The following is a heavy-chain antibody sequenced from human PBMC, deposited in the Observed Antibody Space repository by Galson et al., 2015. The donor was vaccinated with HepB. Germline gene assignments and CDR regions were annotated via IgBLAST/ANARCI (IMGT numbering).Heavy chain of an antibody. V-gene: IGHV3-74*01. J-gene: IGHJ4*02. CDR3: ARMAGGSSGYNYFVPEFYFDC. D-gene: IGHD3-22*01. Sequence: SLRLSCAASGFTFSSYWMHWVRQGPGKGLVWVARINSDGITTSYADSVKGRFTISRDNAENTLSLQMNSLRAEDTAVYYCARMAGGSSGYNYFVPEFYFDCWGQGTLVTVSS. CDR1: GFTFSSYW. CDR2: INSDGITT.